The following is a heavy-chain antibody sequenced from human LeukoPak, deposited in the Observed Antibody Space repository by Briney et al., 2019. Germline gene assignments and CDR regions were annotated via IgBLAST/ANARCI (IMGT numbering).Heavy chain of an antibody. CDR2: ISGSGGST. J-gene: IGHJ4*02. CDR3: AKRFGPLYYYDSNKEGVDY. CDR1: GFTFSSYA. Sequence: PGGSLRLSCAASGFTFSSYAMSWVRQAPGKGLEWVSAISGSGGSTYYADSVKGRFTISRDNSKNTLYLQMNSLRADDTAVYYCAKRFGPLYYYDSNKEGVDYWGQGTLVTVSS. D-gene: IGHD3-22*01. V-gene: IGHV3-23*01.